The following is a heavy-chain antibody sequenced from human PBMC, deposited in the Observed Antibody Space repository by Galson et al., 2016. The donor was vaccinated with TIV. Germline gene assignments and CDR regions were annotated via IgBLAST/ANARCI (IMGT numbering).Heavy chain of an antibody. V-gene: IGHV3-7*01. CDR3: ARDLGYSYGQGWFDL. J-gene: IGHJ5*02. CDR1: GFTLSNYW. Sequence: SLRLSCAASGFTLSNYWMTWVRQAPGRGLEWVANIKLDGRETYYVDSVKGRFTISGDNAKNSLSLEMHSLRAGDTAIYYCARDLGYSYGQGWFDLWGQGTLVTVSS. D-gene: IGHD5-18*01. CDR2: IKLDGRET.